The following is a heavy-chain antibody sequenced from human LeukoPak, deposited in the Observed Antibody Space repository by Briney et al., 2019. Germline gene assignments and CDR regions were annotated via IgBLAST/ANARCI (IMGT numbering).Heavy chain of an antibody. J-gene: IGHJ3*02. CDR2: IYWDDDK. CDR3: AHASAYYYDSSGYYNRDAFDI. V-gene: IGHV2-5*08. D-gene: IGHD3-22*01. Sequence: TLSLTCTVSGGSISSYYWSWIRQPPGKALEWLALIYWDDDKRYSPSLKSRLTITKDTSKNQVVLTMTNMDPVDTATYYCAHASAYYYDSSGYYNRDAFDIWGQGTMVTVSS. CDR1: GGSISSYYW.